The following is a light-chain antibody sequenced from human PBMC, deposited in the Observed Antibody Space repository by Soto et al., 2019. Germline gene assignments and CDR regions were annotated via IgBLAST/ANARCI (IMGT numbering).Light chain of an antibody. CDR3: QQYNSYPLT. J-gene: IGKJ4*01. Sequence: DIQMTQSPSTLSASVGDRVTITCRASQSISSWLAWYQQKPGKAPNLLIYKAYSLESVVPARFSGSGSVTEFTLTISSLQPDDFATYYCQQYNSYPLTFGGGTKAEIK. V-gene: IGKV1-5*03. CDR1: QSISSW. CDR2: KAY.